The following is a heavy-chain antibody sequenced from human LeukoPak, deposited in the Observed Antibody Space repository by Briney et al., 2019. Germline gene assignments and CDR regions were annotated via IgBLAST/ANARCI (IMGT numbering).Heavy chain of an antibody. CDR2: IYSGGST. CDR3: TVAPWGGSC. J-gene: IGHJ4*02. CDR1: GFTPSSNY. Sequence: GGSLRLSCAASGFTPSSNYMSWVRQAPGKGLEWVSVIYSGGSTYYSDSVTGGFTISRENSKNKLYRQMNSLKAEDTAVYYFTVAPWGGSCWGQGTLVTVSS. V-gene: IGHV3-66*02. D-gene: IGHD3-16*01.